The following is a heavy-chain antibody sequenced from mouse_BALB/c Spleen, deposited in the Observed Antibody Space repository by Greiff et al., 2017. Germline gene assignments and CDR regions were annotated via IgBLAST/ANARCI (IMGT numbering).Heavy chain of an antibody. CDR3: ARDDGDGYEAY. Sequence: DVKLQESGPGLVKPSQSLSLTCTVTGYSITSDYAWNWIRQFPGNILGRMGYISYSGSTSYNPSLKSRISLTRDTSKNQFFLQLNSVTTEDTATYCCARDDGDGYEAYWGQGTLVTVSA. V-gene: IGHV3-2*02. CDR2: ISYSGST. J-gene: IGHJ3*01. CDR1: GYSITSDYA. D-gene: IGHD1-2*01.